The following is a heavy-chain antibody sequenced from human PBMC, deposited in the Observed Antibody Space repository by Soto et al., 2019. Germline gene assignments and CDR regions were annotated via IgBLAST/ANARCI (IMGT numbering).Heavy chain of an antibody. D-gene: IGHD3-16*01. CDR2: ISGSGGST. Sequence: ESGGGLVQPGGSLRLSCAASGFTFSSYAMSWVRQAPGKGLEWVSAISGSGGSTYYADSVKGRFTISRDNSKNTLYLQMNSLRAEDTAVYYCAKDFGLTFYYYYGMDVWGQGTTVTVSS. CDR1: GFTFSSYA. J-gene: IGHJ6*02. V-gene: IGHV3-23*01. CDR3: AKDFGLTFYYYYGMDV.